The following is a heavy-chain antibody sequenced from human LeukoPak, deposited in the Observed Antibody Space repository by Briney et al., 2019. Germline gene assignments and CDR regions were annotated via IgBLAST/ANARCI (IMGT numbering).Heavy chain of an antibody. CDR3: ARQAALLTWFDP. CDR2: IYYSGST. V-gene: IGHV4-59*06. Sequence: SETLSLTCTVSNDSISPLYWGWIRQPPGKGLEWIGYIYYSGSTYYNPSLKSRVTISVDTSKNQFSLKLSSVTAADTAVYYCARQAALLTWFDPWGQGTLVTVSS. CDR1: NDSISPLY. D-gene: IGHD2-2*01. J-gene: IGHJ5*02.